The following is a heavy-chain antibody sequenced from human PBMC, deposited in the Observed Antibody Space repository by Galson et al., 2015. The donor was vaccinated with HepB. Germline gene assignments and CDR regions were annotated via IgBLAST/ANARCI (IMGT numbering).Heavy chain of an antibody. D-gene: IGHD6-13*01. CDR3: AREPIAAAGRPFDY. V-gene: IGHV4-38-2*02. CDR2: IYHSGST. J-gene: IGHJ4*02. CDR1: GYSISSGYY. Sequence: ETLSLTCTVSGYSISSGYYWGWIRQPPGKGLEWIGSIYHSGSTYYNPSLKSRVTISVDTSKNQFSLKLSSVTAADTAVYYCAREPIAAAGRPFDYWGQGTLVTVSS.